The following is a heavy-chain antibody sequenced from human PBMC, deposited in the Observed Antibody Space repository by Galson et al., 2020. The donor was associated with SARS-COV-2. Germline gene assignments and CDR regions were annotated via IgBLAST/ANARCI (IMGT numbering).Heavy chain of an antibody. CDR3: SADLPDSTGYSHDY. J-gene: IGHJ4*02. D-gene: IGHD3-22*01. CDR1: GFLLSGAW. CDR2: IKRMVDGETT. Sequence: GESLKISCAASGFLLSGAWMSWVRQAPGKGLEWVGRIKRMVDGETTDYAAPVKGRFIILREDSRNTIYLQMNNLKTEDTGVYYCSADLPDSTGYSHDYWGQGTLLTVSS. V-gene: IGHV3-15*01.